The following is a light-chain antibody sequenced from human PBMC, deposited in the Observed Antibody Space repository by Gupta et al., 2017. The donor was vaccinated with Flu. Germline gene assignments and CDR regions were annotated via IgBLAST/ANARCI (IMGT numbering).Light chain of an antibody. J-gene: IGKJ1*01. V-gene: IGKV1-5*03. CDR3: QQDYSYPWT. CDR1: QTISDW. Sequence: PSTLSASVGDRVTITCRASQTISDWLAWYQQRPGKAPNLLIYKASSLESGVPSRFSGSGSGTEFSLTISALQTDDFATYFCQQDYSYPWTFGQGTKVEI. CDR2: KAS.